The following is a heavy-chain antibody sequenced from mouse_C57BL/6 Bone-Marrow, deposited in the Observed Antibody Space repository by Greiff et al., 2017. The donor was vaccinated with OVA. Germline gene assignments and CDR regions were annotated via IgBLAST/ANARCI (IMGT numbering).Heavy chain of an antibody. CDR1: GFTFTDYY. D-gene: IGHD2-1*01. Sequence: EVKLMESGGGLVQPGGSLSLSCAASGFTFTDYYMSWVRQPPGQALEWLGFIRNKANGYTTEYSASVKGRFTISRDNSQSILYLQMNALRAEDSATYYCASYSNYENYWGQGTSVTVSS. CDR2: IRNKANGYTT. V-gene: IGHV7-3*01. CDR3: ASYSNYENY. J-gene: IGHJ4*01.